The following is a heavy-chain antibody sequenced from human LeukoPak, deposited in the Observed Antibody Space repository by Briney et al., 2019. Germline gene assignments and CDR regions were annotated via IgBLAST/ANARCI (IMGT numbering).Heavy chain of an antibody. CDR1: GGSISTSNYY. Sequence: SETLSLTCTVSGGSISTSNYYWGWIRQPPGKGLEWIGNIFYSGSTYYNPSLKSRLTMSVDTSKNQVFLNLRSVTAADTAVYYCARHGYGDYAPMDVWGKGTMVSISS. CDR2: IFYSGST. D-gene: IGHD4-17*01. J-gene: IGHJ6*04. CDR3: ARHGYGDYAPMDV. V-gene: IGHV4-39*01.